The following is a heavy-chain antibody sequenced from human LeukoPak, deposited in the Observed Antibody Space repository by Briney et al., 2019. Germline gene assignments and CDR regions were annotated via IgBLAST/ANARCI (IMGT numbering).Heavy chain of an antibody. V-gene: IGHV4-61*02. CDR3: ARDLGPMDENAFDI. CDR1: GGSISSGSYY. Sequence: PSETLSLTCTVSGGSISSGSYYWSWIRQSAGKGLEWIGRIYTSGSTNYNPSLKSRVTISVDTSKNQFSLKLSSVTAADTAVYYCARDLGPMDENAFDIWGQGTMVTVSS. D-gene: IGHD3-10*01. J-gene: IGHJ3*02. CDR2: IYTSGST.